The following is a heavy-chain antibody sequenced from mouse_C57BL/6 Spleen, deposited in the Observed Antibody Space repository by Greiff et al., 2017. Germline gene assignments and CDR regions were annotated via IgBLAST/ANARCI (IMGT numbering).Heavy chain of an antibody. CDR3: ARGGSTMVKSFFYYAMDY. V-gene: IGHV1-69*01. CDR2: IDPSDSYT. J-gene: IGHJ4*01. CDR1: GYTFTSYW. D-gene: IGHD2-1*01. Sequence: VQLQQSGAELVMPGASVKLSCKASGYTFTSYWMHWVKQRPGQGLEWIGEIDPSDSYTNYNQKFKGKSTLTVDKSSSTAYMQLSSLTSEDSAVYYCARGGSTMVKSFFYYAMDYWGQGTSVTVSS.